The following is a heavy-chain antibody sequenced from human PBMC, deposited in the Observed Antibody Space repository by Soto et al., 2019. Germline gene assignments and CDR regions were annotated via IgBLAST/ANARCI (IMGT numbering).Heavy chain of an antibody. Sequence: ASVKVSCKAAGYTFTRYGISWVRQAPGQGLEWMGWINPSNGKANYARNLQGRVTMTTDTSTTTAYMELRSLTSDDKAMYYCSRRLHGAFDIWG. CDR3: SRRLHGAFDI. J-gene: IGHJ3*02. CDR2: INPSNGKA. V-gene: IGHV1-18*01. CDR1: GYTFTRYG.